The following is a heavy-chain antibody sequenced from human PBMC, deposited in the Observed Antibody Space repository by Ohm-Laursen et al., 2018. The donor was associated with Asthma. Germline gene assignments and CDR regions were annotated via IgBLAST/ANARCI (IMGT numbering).Heavy chain of an antibody. J-gene: IGHJ4*02. Sequence: SSVKVSCKASGGTFSSYAISWVRQAPGQGLEWLGGLNSVFGTSTYAQKFHDRFTITADESTSTVYMTLSSLTSEDTAVYYCARKAGSCITSNCYSLDFWGQGTLVTVSS. D-gene: IGHD2-15*01. V-gene: IGHV1-69*01. CDR3: ARKAGSCITSNCYSLDF. CDR2: LNSVFGTS. CDR1: GGTFSSYA.